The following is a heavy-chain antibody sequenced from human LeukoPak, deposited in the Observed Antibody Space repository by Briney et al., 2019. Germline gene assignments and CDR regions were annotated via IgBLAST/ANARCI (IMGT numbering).Heavy chain of an antibody. D-gene: IGHD5-24*01. CDR3: ARGDGSKSYYFDY. Sequence: GGSLRLSCVASEFMFSTSWMNWVRQAPGKGLEWVSVIYSDDNTYYADSVKGRFTISRDNSKKTLYLQMNSLRAEDTAVYYCARGDGSKSYYFDYWGQGTLVTVSS. CDR2: IYSDDNT. CDR1: EFMFSTSW. J-gene: IGHJ4*02. V-gene: IGHV3-53*01.